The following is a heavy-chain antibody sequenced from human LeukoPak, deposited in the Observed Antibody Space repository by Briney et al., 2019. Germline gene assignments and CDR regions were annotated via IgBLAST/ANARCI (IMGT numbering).Heavy chain of an antibody. D-gene: IGHD2-2*01. J-gene: IGHJ5*02. CDR2: IYTSGST. Sequence: SGTLSLTCTVSGGSISSYYWSWIRQPAGKGLEWIGRIYTSGSTNYNPSLKSRVTMSVDTSKNQFSLKLSSVTAADTAVYYCARERLVVVVPAANLNWFDPWGQGTLVTVSS. CDR3: ARERLVVVVPAANLNWFDP. CDR1: GGSISSYY. V-gene: IGHV4-4*07.